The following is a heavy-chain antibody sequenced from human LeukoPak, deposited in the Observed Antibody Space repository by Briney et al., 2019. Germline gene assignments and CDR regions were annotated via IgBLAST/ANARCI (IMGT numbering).Heavy chain of an antibody. CDR2: IWYDGSNK. D-gene: IGHD3/OR15-3a*01. Sequence: GGSLRLSCAASGFTFSSYGMHWVRQAPGKGLEWVAVIWYDGSNKYYADSVKSRFTISRDNSKNTLYLQMNSLRAEDTAVYYCASGPVAYYFDYWGQGTLVTVSS. J-gene: IGHJ4*02. CDR1: GFTFSSYG. V-gene: IGHV3-33*01. CDR3: ASGPVAYYFDY.